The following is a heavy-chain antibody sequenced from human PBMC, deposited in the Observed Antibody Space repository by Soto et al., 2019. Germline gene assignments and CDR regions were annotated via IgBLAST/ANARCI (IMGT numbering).Heavy chain of an antibody. J-gene: IGHJ4*02. Sequence: QLQLQESGPGLVKPSETLSLTCTVSGGSISSSGYYWGWIRQPPGKGLEWIGTIYYSGRTYYNPSLKSRVTISVDTSKNQFSLKPSSVPAADTAVYYCARQFSAYGDYGRYFDFWGQGTLVTVSS. CDR3: ARQFSAYGDYGRYFDF. D-gene: IGHD4-17*01. CDR2: IYYSGRT. V-gene: IGHV4-39*01. CDR1: GGSISSSGYY.